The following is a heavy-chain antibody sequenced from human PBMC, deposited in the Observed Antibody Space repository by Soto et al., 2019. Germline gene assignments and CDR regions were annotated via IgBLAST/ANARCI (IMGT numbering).Heavy chain of an antibody. CDR2: ISWNSGST. CDR1: GFIFDDFA. CDR3: ARDTDSDTWNDPFDY. V-gene: IGHV3-9*01. J-gene: IGHJ4*02. Sequence: DVQLVESGGGLVQPGRSLRLSCAASGFIFDDFAMHWVRQAPGMGLEWVSGISWNSGSTDYAASVKGRFIISRDNARNSLYLQMNSLRPEDTALYYCARDTDSDTWNDPFDYWGQGALVIVS. D-gene: IGHD1-1*01.